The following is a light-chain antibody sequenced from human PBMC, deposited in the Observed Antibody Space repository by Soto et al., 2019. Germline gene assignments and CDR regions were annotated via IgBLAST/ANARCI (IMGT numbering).Light chain of an antibody. CDR1: QSVGSN. Sequence: EIVMTQSPATLSVSTGERATLSCRASQSVGSNLAWYQQKPGQAPRLLIYGSSTRATGIPDRFSGSGSGTEFTLTISSLQSEDFAVYYWQQYNNWPPLTFGGGTKVEI. CDR2: GSS. J-gene: IGKJ4*01. CDR3: QQYNNWPPLT. V-gene: IGKV3-15*01.